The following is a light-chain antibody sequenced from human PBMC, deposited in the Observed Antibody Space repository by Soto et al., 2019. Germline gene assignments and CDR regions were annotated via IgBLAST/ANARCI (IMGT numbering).Light chain of an antibody. V-gene: IGKV3-11*01. CDR2: DAS. CDR1: QSVSSY. Sequence: EIGLSQSPFTLSLSPGERAILSCRASQSVSSYLAWYQQKPGQAPRLLIYDASNRATGIPARFSGSGSGTDFTLIISRLDPEDFAVYYCQQRSNWPITFGQGTKVDIK. CDR3: QQRSNWPIT. J-gene: IGKJ1*01.